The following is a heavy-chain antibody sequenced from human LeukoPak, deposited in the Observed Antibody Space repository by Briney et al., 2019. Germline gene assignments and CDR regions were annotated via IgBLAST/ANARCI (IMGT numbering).Heavy chain of an antibody. CDR3: AKEKPGIAAAGRLGTYFDY. CDR2: IRYDGSNK. CDR1: GFTFSSYG. Sequence: GGSLRLSCAASGFTFSSYGMHWVRQAPGKGLEWVAFIRYDGSNKYYADSVKGRFTSSRDNSKNTLYLQMNSLRAEDTAVYYCAKEKPGIAAAGRLGTYFDYWGQGTLVTVSS. V-gene: IGHV3-30*02. J-gene: IGHJ4*02. D-gene: IGHD6-13*01.